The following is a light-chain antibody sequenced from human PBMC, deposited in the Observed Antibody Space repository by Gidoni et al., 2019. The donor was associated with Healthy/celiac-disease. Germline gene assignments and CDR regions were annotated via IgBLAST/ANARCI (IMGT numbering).Light chain of an antibody. CDR1: QGISSY. CDR2: AAS. CDR3: QQLNSYPLT. V-gene: IGKV1-9*01. J-gene: IGKJ4*01. Sequence: DIQLTQSPSFLSASVGDRVTITCRASQGISSYLAWYQQKPVKAPKLLIYAASTLQSGVPSRFSGSGSVTEFTLTISSLQPEDFATYYCQQLNSYPLTFGGGTKVEIK.